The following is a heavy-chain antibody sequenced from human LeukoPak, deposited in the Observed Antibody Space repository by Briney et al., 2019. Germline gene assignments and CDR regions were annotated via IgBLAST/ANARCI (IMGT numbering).Heavy chain of an antibody. V-gene: IGHV4-34*01. Sequence: PSETLSPTCAVYGGSFSGYYWSWIRQPPGKGLEWIGEINHSGSTNYNPSLKSRVTISVDTSKNQFSLKLSSVTAADTAVYSCARGSVVVAANNWFDPWGQGTLVTVSS. J-gene: IGHJ5*02. CDR2: INHSGST. D-gene: IGHD2-15*01. CDR3: ARGSVVVAANNWFDP. CDR1: GGSFSGYY.